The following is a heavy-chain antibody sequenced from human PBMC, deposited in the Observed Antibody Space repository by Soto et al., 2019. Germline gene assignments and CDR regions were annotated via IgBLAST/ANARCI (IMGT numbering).Heavy chain of an antibody. D-gene: IGHD2-15*01. CDR3: AKRRGAGGHFDY. CDR2: VSIGGST. Sequence: GGSLRLSCAASGFTFSSYAMGWVRQGPGKGLEWVAVVSIGGSTHYADSVRGRFTISRDNSKNTLSLQVNSLTAEDTAVYFCAKRRGAGGHFDYWGQGALVTVSS. V-gene: IGHV3-23*01. CDR1: GFTFSSYA. J-gene: IGHJ4*02.